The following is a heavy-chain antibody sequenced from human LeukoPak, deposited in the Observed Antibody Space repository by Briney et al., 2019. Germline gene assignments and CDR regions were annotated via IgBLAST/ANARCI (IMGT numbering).Heavy chain of an antibody. Sequence: PSETLSLTCTVSGGSISTSSYYSGWIRQPPGNGLEWIGDIHNSESTYYNPSLKSRVTMSVDTSKNQFSLELSSVTAADTGVYYCARQVTFGYAFAYYFDYWGQGSLVTVSS. CDR1: GGSISTSSYY. CDR3: ARQVTFGYAFAYYFDY. V-gene: IGHV4-39*01. J-gene: IGHJ4*02. D-gene: IGHD5-18*01. CDR2: IHNSEST.